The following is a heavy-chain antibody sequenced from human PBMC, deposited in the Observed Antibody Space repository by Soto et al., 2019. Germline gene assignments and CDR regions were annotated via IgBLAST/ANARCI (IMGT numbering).Heavy chain of an antibody. CDR1: GGSISSYY. CDR2: IYYSGST. J-gene: IGHJ5*02. Sequence: SETLSLTCTVSGGSISSYYWSWIRQPPGKGLEWIGYIYYSGSTNYNPSLKSRVTISVDTSKNQFSLKLSSVTAADTAVYYCARVRSDWDCSGATCYPSPWGQGTLVTVSS. V-gene: IGHV4-59*01. D-gene: IGHD2-15*01. CDR3: ARVRSDWDCSGATCYPSP.